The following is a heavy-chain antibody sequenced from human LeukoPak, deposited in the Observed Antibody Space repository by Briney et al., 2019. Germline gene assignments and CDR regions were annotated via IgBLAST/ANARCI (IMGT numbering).Heavy chain of an antibody. V-gene: IGHV1-18*01. CDR1: GFTFTSYG. D-gene: IGHD3-22*01. CDR3: ARDPLGWDGSGYYYGGLDS. CDR2: ISAYNGNT. Sequence: ASVKVSCKASGFTFTSYGFNWERQAPGQGLEWLGWISAYNGNTNYAQNFQGRVTMSTDTSTRTAYMELRSLRSDDTAVYYCARDPLGWDGSGYYYGGLDSWGQGTLVIVSS. J-gene: IGHJ5*01.